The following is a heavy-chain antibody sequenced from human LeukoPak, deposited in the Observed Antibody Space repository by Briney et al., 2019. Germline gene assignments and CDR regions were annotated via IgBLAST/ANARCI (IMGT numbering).Heavy chain of an antibody. J-gene: IGHJ4*02. D-gene: IGHD2-2*02. V-gene: IGHV3-21*01. CDR2: ISSSSSYI. CDR1: GFTFSSYS. Sequence: PGGSLGLSCAASGFTFSSYSMNWVRQAPGKGLEWVSSISSSSSYIYYADSVKGRFTISRDNAKNSLYLQMNSLRAEDTAVYYCARAGYCSSTSCYTSDYWGQGTLVTVSS. CDR3: ARAGYCSSTSCYTSDY.